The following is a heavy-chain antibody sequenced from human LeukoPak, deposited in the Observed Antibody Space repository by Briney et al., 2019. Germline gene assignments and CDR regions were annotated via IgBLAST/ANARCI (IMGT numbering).Heavy chain of an antibody. J-gene: IGHJ3*02. V-gene: IGHV1-69*04. CDR1: GGTFSSYV. D-gene: IGHD3-22*01. CDR3: TREGVYAPDGSGYHRDAFDM. CDR2: IIPMLDIQ. Sequence: ASVKVSCKASGGTFSSYVITWVRQAPGQGLEWMGRIIPMLDIQNYAQKFQGRVTITADKSTSTAYMELSSLRSEDTAVYYCTREGVYAPDGSGYHRDAFDMWGQGTVVIVSS.